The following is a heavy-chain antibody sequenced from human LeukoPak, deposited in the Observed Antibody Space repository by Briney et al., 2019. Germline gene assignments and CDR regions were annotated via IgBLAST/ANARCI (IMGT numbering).Heavy chain of an antibody. V-gene: IGHV3-23*01. D-gene: IGHD3-22*01. CDR3: AKSWRYYDSSNYYAFDT. CDR2: SGDNT. Sequence: GGSLRLSCAASVFTFSSYAMSWVRQAPGEGLEWVSSSGDNTRYADSVKGRFTISRSNSKNTLDLQMNGLRAEDTAVYYCAKSWRYYDSSNYYAFDTWGQGTMVTVSS. J-gene: IGHJ3*02. CDR1: VFTFSSYA.